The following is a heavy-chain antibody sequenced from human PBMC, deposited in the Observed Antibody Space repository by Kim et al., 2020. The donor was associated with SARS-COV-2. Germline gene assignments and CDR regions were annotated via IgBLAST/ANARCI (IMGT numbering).Heavy chain of an antibody. CDR1: GFTFSSYS. CDR2: ISSSSTI. V-gene: IGHV3-48*04. D-gene: IGHD3-10*01. CDR3: ARGDRYKTYGITMVRGVPYNWFAP. J-gene: IGHJ5*02. Sequence: GGSLRLSCAASGFTFSSYSMNWVRQAPGKGLEWVSYISSSSTIYYADSVKGRFTISRDNAKNSLYLQMNSLRAEDTAVYYCARGDRYKTYGITMVRGVPYNWFAPWGQGTLVTVSS.